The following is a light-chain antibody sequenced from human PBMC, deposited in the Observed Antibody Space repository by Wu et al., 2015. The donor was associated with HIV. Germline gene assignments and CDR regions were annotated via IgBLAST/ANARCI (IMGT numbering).Light chain of an antibody. CDR1: QNIYIW. V-gene: IGKV1-5*03. Sequence: DIQMTQSPSTLSASVGDRVTITCRASQNIYIWLAWYQQKPGKVPRLLIYKASNLESGVPSRFSGSGSGTEFTLTISSLQPEDSATYYCLQHNSFPYTFGQGTKLEIK. CDR3: LQHNSFPYT. CDR2: KAS. J-gene: IGKJ2*01.